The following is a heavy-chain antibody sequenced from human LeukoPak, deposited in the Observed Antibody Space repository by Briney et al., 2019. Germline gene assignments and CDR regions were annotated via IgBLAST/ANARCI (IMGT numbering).Heavy chain of an antibody. V-gene: IGHV1-2*02. D-gene: IGHD6-13*01. J-gene: IGHJ4*02. CDR3: ARGSLLSSSSWTPPTPD. Sequence: ASVKVSCKASGSTFTDYYMHWVRQAPGQGLEWMGWINPNSGGTNYAQKFQGRVTMTRDTSITTAYMELSRLRSDDTAVYYCARGSLLSSSSWTPPTPDWGQGTLVTVSS. CDR2: INPNSGGT. CDR1: GSTFTDYY.